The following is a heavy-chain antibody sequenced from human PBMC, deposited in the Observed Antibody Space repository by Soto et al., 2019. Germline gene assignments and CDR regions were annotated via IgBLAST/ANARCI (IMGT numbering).Heavy chain of an antibody. Sequence: SETLSLTCTVSGGSINSGGYYWTWIRQHPGKGLEWIGSIYYIGTTYYNPSPSLKSRVSISVDTSTNQFSLKLTSVTAADTAVYYCARGGPEGGSYRYRRFDPWGQGTLVTVSS. V-gene: IGHV4-31*03. CDR2: IYYIGTT. D-gene: IGHD3-16*02. J-gene: IGHJ5*02. CDR3: ARGGPEGGSYRYRRFDP. CDR1: GGSINSGGYY.